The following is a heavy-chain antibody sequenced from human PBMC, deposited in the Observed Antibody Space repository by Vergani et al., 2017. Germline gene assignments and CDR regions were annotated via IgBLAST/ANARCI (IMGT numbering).Heavy chain of an antibody. D-gene: IGHD4-17*01. CDR2: INPNSGGT. CDR1: GYTFTGYY. Sequence: QVQLVQSGAEVKKPGASVKVSCKASGYTFTGYYMHWVRQAPGQGLEWMGWINPNSGGTNYAQKFQGRVTITADKSTSTAYMELSSLRSEDTAVYYCARMGSAPTVTTGGFIDYWGQGTLVTVSS. J-gene: IGHJ4*02. V-gene: IGHV1-2*02. CDR3: ARMGSAPTVTTGGFIDY.